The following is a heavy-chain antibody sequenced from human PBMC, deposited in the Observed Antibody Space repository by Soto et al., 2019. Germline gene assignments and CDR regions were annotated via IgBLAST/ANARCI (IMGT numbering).Heavy chain of an antibody. CDR1: GFTFSSYW. CDR2: IREKGYIT. CDR3: ARAYI. Sequence: PGGSLRLSCAASGFTFSSYWMRWVRLASGKVQKGRAGIREKGYITVYAESVKGRITISRDNAKNSLYLQMNSLRAEDTAVYYCARAYIWGPCTLVTGSS. J-gene: IGHJ1*01. V-gene: IGHV3-7*01. D-gene: IGHD4-4*01.